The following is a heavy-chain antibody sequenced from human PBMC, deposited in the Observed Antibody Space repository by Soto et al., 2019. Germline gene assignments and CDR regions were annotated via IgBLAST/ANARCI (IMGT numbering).Heavy chain of an antibody. D-gene: IGHD5-18*01. CDR3: ARDGYSYGQLPNSYYYYGMDV. J-gene: IGHJ6*02. Sequence: QVQLVESGGGVVQPGRSLRLSCAASGFTFSSYAMHWVRQAPGKGLEWVAVISYDGSNKYYADSVKGRFTISRDNSKNALYLQMNSLRAEDTAVYYWARDGYSYGQLPNSYYYYGMDVWGQGTTVTVSS. V-gene: IGHV3-30-3*01. CDR1: GFTFSSYA. CDR2: ISYDGSNK.